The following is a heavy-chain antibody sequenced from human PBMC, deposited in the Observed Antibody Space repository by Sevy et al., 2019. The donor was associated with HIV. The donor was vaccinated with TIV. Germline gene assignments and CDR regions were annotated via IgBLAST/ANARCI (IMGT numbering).Heavy chain of an antibody. CDR3: ARDLYYYDSSGYPYYYYYYGMDV. CDR1: GGSISSYY. D-gene: IGHD3-22*01. CDR2: IYYSGST. Sequence: SETLSLTCTVSGGSISSYYWSWIRQPPGKGLEWIGYIYYSGSTNYNPSLKSRVTISVDTSKNQFSLKLSSVTAADTAVYYCARDLYYYDSSGYPYYYYYYGMDVWGQGTTDTVSS. V-gene: IGHV4-59*01. J-gene: IGHJ6*02.